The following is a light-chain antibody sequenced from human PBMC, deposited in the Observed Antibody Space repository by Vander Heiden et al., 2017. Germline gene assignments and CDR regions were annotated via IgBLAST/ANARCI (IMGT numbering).Light chain of an antibody. CDR1: QDISNY. Sequence: DIQKIQSSSSLPASAGGGVATTCQPAQDISNYLNWYQQKPGKAPKLLIYDAANLETGVPSRFSGSRSGTEYTFTISSLQPEDIATYYYQQYDNLPPLTFGGGTKVEIK. V-gene: IGKV1-33*01. CDR2: DAA. CDR3: QQYDNLPPLT. J-gene: IGKJ4*01.